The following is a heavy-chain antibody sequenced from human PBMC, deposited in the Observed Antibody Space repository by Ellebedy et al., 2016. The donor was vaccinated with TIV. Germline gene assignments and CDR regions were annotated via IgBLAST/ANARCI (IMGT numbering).Heavy chain of an antibody. V-gene: IGHV4-30-4*01. CDR2: IYSSGNT. D-gene: IGHD5-18*01. Sequence: SETLSLTCTVSGGSISSGEYFWSWIRQPPGKGLEWIGHIYSSGNTYYNQSLKSRLTFARDTSKNQFSLKLSSVTAADTAVYYCVRAIDPAIVIYYWGQGTLVTVSS. J-gene: IGHJ4*02. CDR1: GGSISSGEYF. CDR3: VRAIDPAIVIYY.